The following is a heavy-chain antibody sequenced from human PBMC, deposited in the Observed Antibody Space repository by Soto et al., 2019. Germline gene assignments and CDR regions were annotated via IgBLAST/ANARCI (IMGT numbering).Heavy chain of an antibody. D-gene: IGHD3-10*01. V-gene: IGHV3-11*01. CDR1: GFRFSDHY. Sequence: QVQLVESGGGLVEPGGSLRLSCTASGFRFSDHYMTWIRQAPGKGLEWVSKISNSGTTMYYADSVKGRFTVSRDNAKNSLYLEMNSLRAEDTAVYYCAGDPYYYGSAFWGQGTLVTVSS. J-gene: IGHJ4*02. CDR2: ISNSGTTM. CDR3: AGDPYYYGSAF.